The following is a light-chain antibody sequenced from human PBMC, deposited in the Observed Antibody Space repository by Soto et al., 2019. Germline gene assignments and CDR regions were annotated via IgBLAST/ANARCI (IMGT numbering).Light chain of an antibody. Sequence: EIVLTQSPGTLSLSPGERATLSCRASQSVSSSSLAWYQQKPGQAPRLLIYAASNRASGIPGRFSGSGSGTDFPLSISRLEPEDFAVYSCQQYVGSPPLYTFGQGTKLEIK. CDR1: QSVSSSS. CDR3: QQYVGSPPLYT. CDR2: AAS. V-gene: IGKV3-20*01. J-gene: IGKJ2*01.